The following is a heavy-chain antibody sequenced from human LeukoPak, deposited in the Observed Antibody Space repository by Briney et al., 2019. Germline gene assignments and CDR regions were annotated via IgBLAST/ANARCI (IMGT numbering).Heavy chain of an antibody. V-gene: IGHV4-59*08. CDR1: GGSIGTYY. D-gene: IGHD3-16*02. CDR2: IYVTGT. CDR3: ARHIGGGIEDMDV. Sequence: SETLSLTCTVSGGSIGTYYWSWVRQSPGTGLVWIGYIYVTGTRYNPYLQSRFTISVDRSRNQFFLKMTSVTAADTAVYYCARHIGGGIEDMDVWGRGTKVTVSS. J-gene: IGHJ6*03.